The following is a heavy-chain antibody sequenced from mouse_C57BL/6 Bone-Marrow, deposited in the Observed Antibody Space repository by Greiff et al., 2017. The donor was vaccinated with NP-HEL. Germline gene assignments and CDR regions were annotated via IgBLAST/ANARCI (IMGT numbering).Heavy chain of an antibody. D-gene: IGHD1-1*01. CDR1: GYSITSDY. Sequence: DVQLQESGPGLAKPSQTLSLTCSVTGYSITSDYWNWIRKFPGNKLEYMGYISYSGSTYYNPSLKSRISITRDTSKNQYYLQLNSVTTEDTATYYCARSSIYYYGSSYGWYFDVWGTGTTVTVSS. CDR2: ISYSGST. CDR3: ARSSIYYYGSSYGWYFDV. J-gene: IGHJ1*03. V-gene: IGHV3-8*01.